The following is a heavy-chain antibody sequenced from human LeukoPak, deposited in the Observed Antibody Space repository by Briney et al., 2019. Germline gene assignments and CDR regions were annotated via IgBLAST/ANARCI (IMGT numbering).Heavy chain of an antibody. Sequence: ASVKVSCKASGYTFTGYYKHWVRQAPGQGLEWMGWINPNSGGTKYAQKFQGRVTMTRDMSISTAYMELSRLRSDDTAVYYCARDGVGYYDSSGYYYFQHWGQGTLVTVSS. CDR1: GYTFTGYY. J-gene: IGHJ1*01. V-gene: IGHV1-2*02. CDR3: ARDGVGYYDSSGYYYFQH. D-gene: IGHD3-22*01. CDR2: INPNSGGT.